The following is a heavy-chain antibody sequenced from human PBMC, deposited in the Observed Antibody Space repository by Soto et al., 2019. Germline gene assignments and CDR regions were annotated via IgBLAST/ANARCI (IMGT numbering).Heavy chain of an antibody. Sequence: SETLSLTCAVSGGSISSGGYSWSWIRQPPGKGLEWIGYIYHSGSTHYNPSLKSRVTISVDTSKNQFSLKLSSVTAADTAVYYCARDRIAAAGTGVYYYYGMDVWGQGTTVTVSS. V-gene: IGHV4-30-2*01. CDR3: ARDRIAAAGTGVYYYYGMDV. D-gene: IGHD6-13*01. CDR2: IYHSGST. CDR1: GGSISSGGYS. J-gene: IGHJ6*02.